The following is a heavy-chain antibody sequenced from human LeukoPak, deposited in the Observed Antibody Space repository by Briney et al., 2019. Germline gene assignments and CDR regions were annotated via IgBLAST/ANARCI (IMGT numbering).Heavy chain of an antibody. CDR2: IWHDGGHK. CDR3: AREISGSGSFPDY. CDR1: GFTFSTYA. Sequence: GRSLRLSCAASGFTFSTYAVHWVRQAPGKGLEWVSLIWHDGGHKYYTDSVRGRFTISRDNSKSTVYLQMNSVGAEDTAVYYCAREISGSGSFPDYWGQGTLVTVSS. J-gene: IGHJ4*02. V-gene: IGHV3-33*01. D-gene: IGHD3-10*01.